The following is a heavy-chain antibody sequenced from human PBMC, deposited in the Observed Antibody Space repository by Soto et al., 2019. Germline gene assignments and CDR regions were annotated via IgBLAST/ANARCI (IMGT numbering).Heavy chain of an antibody. Sequence: QVQLVQSGAEVKKPGASVKVSCKASGYTFTSYGISWVRQAPGQGLEWMGWISAYNGNTNYAQKLQGRVTLTTDTSTSTAYMELRSLTADATAVYYCARDQGELLPEYFQHCGQGTLVTVSS. V-gene: IGHV1-18*01. J-gene: IGHJ1*01. CDR3: ARDQGELLPEYFQH. CDR2: ISAYNGNT. CDR1: GYTFTSYG. D-gene: IGHD1-26*01.